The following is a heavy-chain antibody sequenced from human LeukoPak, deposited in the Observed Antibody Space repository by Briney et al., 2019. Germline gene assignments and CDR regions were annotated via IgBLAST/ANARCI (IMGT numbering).Heavy chain of an antibody. D-gene: IGHD3-3*01. V-gene: IGHV1-2*02. Sequence: ASVKVSCKASGYTFTSYGISWVRQAPGQGLEWMGWINPNSGGTNYAQKFQGRVTMTRDTSISTVYMELGRLRSDDTAVYYCARSEGLRFLEWLLPNFDYWGQGTLVTVSS. CDR1: GYTFTSYG. CDR2: INPNSGGT. J-gene: IGHJ4*02. CDR3: ARSEGLRFLEWLLPNFDY.